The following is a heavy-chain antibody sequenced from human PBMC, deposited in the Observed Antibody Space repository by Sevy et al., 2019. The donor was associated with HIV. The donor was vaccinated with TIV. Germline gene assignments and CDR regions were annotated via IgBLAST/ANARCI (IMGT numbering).Heavy chain of an antibody. J-gene: IGHJ4*02. V-gene: IGHV3-23*01. CDR1: GFTFAKYS. Sequence: GGSLRLSCAASGFTFAKYSMSWVRQAPGKGLEWVSTFSFGCGRINYADSVKGRFTISRDDSKNTLFLQMNSLRAEDTATYFCASERCTQPHDYWGQGTLVTVSS. CDR3: ASERCTQPHDY. CDR2: FSFGCGRI. D-gene: IGHD2-8*01.